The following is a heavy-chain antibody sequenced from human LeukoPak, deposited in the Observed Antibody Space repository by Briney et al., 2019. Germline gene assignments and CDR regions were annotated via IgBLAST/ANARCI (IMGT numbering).Heavy chain of an antibody. Sequence: PSETLSLTCAVYGGSFSGYYSSWIRQPPGKGPEWIGEINHSGSTNYNPSLKIRVTISVDTSKNQFSLKLSSVTAADTAVYYCARGGGVVPAADFDYWGQGTLVTVSS. CDR3: ARGGGVVPAADFDY. J-gene: IGHJ4*02. CDR1: GGSFSGYY. CDR2: INHSGST. D-gene: IGHD2-2*01. V-gene: IGHV4-34*01.